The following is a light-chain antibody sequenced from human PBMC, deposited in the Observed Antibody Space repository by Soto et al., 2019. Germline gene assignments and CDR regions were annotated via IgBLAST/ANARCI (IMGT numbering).Light chain of an antibody. CDR1: QSISSW. J-gene: IGKJ4*01. CDR3: QQYNSYSLT. CDR2: DAS. V-gene: IGKV1-5*01. Sequence: DIQMTQSPSTLSASVGDRVTITCRASQSISSWLAWYQQKPGKAPKLLIYDASSLESGVPSRFSGSGSGTEFALTISSLQPDDFATYYCQQYNSYSLTFGGGTKVEIK.